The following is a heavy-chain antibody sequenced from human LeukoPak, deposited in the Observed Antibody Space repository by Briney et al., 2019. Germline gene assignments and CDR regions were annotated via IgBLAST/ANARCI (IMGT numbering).Heavy chain of an antibody. Sequence: PGGSLRLSCAASGFTFSSYSMNWVRQAPGKGPEWVSYISTSSSTIYYADSVKGRFTISRDNAKNSLCLQMNSLRAEDTAVYYCARDLSGVTGYTYGRGIDYWGQGTLVTVSS. CDR3: ARDLSGVTGYTYGRGIDY. D-gene: IGHD5-18*01. J-gene: IGHJ4*02. CDR2: ISTSSSTI. CDR1: GFTFSSYS. V-gene: IGHV3-48*01.